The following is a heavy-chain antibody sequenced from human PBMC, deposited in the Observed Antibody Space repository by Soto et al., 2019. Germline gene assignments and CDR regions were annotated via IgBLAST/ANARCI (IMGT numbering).Heavy chain of an antibody. CDR3: ARDGMGWLQPLYYFDY. D-gene: IGHD5-12*01. CDR2: IWYDGSNK. V-gene: IGHV3-33*01. Sequence: GGSLRLSCAASGFTFSSYGMHWVRQAPGKGLEWVAVIWYDGSNKYYADSVKGRFTISRDNSKNTLYLQMNSLRAEDTAVYYCARDGMGWLQPLYYFDYWGQGTLVTVSS. J-gene: IGHJ4*02. CDR1: GFTFSSYG.